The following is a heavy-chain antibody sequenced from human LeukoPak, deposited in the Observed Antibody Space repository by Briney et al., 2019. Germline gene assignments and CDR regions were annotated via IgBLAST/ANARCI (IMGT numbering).Heavy chain of an antibody. CDR2: IWYDGSNI. V-gene: IGHV3-33*03. D-gene: IGHD2-2*01. Sequence: GTSLRLSCAASGISFSSHGMHWVRQAPGKGLEWVAVIWYDGSNIYYADSVKGRFTISRDNAKTTLYLQMDSLRAEDTAVYYCARIGVQDEQYRYFDYWGQGTLVTVSS. J-gene: IGHJ4*02. CDR1: GISFSSHG. CDR3: ARIGVQDEQYRYFDY.